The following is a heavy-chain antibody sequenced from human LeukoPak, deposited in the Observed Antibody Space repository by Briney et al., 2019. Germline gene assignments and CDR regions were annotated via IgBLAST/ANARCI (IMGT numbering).Heavy chain of an antibody. CDR1: GGSFSGYY. CDR2: INHSGST. CDR3: ASSAQVAAVPYYY. J-gene: IGHJ4*02. V-gene: IGHV4-34*01. Sequence: SETLSLTCAVYGGSFSGYYWSWIRQPPGKGLEWIGEINHSGSTNYNPSLKSRVTISVDTSKNQFSLKLSSVTAADTAVYYCASSAQVAAVPYYYWGQGTLVTVSS. D-gene: IGHD1-26*01.